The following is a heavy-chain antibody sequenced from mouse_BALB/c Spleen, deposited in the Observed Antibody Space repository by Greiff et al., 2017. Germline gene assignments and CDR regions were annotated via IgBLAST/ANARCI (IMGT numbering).Heavy chain of an antibody. CDR1: GFTFSSYG. CDR3: ARVWDRYYFDY. V-gene: IGHV5-6-3*01. CDR2: INSNGGST. J-gene: IGHJ2*01. Sequence: EVKVVESGGGLVQPGGSLKLSCAASGFTFSSYGMSWVRQTPDKRLELVATINSNGGSTYYPDSVKGRFTISRDNAKNTLYLQMSSLKSEDTAMYYCARVWDRYYFDYWGQGTTLTVSS. D-gene: IGHD3-3*01.